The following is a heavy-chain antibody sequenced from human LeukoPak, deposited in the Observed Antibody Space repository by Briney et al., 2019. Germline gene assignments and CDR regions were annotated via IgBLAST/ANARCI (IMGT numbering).Heavy chain of an antibody. Sequence: SETLSLTCTVPGGSISSYYWSWIRQPPGKGLEWIGYIYYSGSTNYNPSLKSRVTISVDTSKNQFSLKLSSVTAADTAVYYCAWSSGWYYFDYWGQGTLVTVSS. D-gene: IGHD6-19*01. CDR2: IYYSGST. CDR1: GGSISSYY. V-gene: IGHV4-59*01. J-gene: IGHJ4*02. CDR3: AWSSGWYYFDY.